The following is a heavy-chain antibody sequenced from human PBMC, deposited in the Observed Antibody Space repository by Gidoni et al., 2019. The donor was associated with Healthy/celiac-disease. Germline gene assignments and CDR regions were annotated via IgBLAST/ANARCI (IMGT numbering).Heavy chain of an antibody. J-gene: IGHJ6*02. CDR1: GGSFSGYY. Sequence: QVQLQQWGAGLLKPSEPLSLPCAVYGGSFSGYYWRWIRQPPGTGLEWIGEINHSGSTNYNPSLKSRVTISVDTSKNQFSLKLSSVTAADTAVYYCARGRPASLNLRRGGYSYGSSKRGYGMDVWGQGTTVTVSS. CDR2: INHSGST. D-gene: IGHD5-18*01. CDR3: ARGRPASLNLRRGGYSYGSSKRGYGMDV. V-gene: IGHV4-34*01.